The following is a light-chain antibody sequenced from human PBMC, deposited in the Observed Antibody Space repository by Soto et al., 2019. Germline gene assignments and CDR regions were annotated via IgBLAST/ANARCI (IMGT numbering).Light chain of an antibody. V-gene: IGLV2-14*01. CDR1: SSDVGSYDY. J-gene: IGLJ3*02. CDR3: RSFTSSNTGV. CDR2: EVA. Sequence: QSALTQPASVSASPGQSITISCTGTSSDVGSYDYVSWFQQHPGKAPKVLIYEVADRPSGVSDRFSGSKSGNTASLTISGPQSEDEGDNYCRSFTSSNTGVSGGGTKPTVL.